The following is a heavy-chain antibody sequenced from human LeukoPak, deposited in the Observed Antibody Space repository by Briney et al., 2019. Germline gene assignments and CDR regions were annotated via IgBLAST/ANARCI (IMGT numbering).Heavy chain of an antibody. CDR3: ARGVYCSGDNCYYYYYYYMDV. Sequence: SETLSLTCTVSGVSISGYYWSWIRQPAGKGLEWIGRIYTSGSTNYNPSLKSRVTISVDKSTNQFSLKLSSVTAADTAVYYCARGVYCSGDNCYYYYYYYMDVWGKGTTVTVSS. CDR2: IYTSGST. V-gene: IGHV4-4*07. J-gene: IGHJ6*03. D-gene: IGHD2-15*01. CDR1: GVSISGYY.